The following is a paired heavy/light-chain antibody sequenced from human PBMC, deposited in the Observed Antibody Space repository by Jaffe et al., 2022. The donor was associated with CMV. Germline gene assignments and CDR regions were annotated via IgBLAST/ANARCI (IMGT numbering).Light chain of an antibody. CDR1: TGAVTSGYY. J-gene: IGLJ1*01. Sequence: QTVVTQEPSLTVSPGGTVTLTCASSTGAVTSGYYPNWFQQKPGQAPRALIYSTSNKHSWTPARFSGSLLGGKAALTLSGVRPEDEADYYCLLYYGGAYVFGTGTKVTVL. CDR2: STS. CDR3: LLYYGGAYV. V-gene: IGLV7-43*01.
Heavy chain of an antibody. CDR1: GGSFSSRSYY. Sequence: QLQLQESGPGLVKPSETLSLTCTVSGGSFSSRSYYWAWIRQPPGKGLEWIGNMYYSGTTYYNPSLKSRVTMSVDTSKNQFSLKLSSVTAADTAVYYCVGENGFFSEQFWGQGALVTVSS. CDR3: VGENGFFSEQF. CDR2: MYYSGTT. J-gene: IGHJ4*02. D-gene: IGHD3-3*01. V-gene: IGHV4-39*02.